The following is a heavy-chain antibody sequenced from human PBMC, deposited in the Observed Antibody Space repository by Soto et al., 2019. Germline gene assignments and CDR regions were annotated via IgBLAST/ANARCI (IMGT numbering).Heavy chain of an antibody. V-gene: IGHV3-23*01. CDR1: GFTFSSYG. D-gene: IGHD1-26*01. Sequence: PGGSLRLSCAASGFTFSSYGMHWVRQAPGKGLEWVSAISGSGGSTYYADSVKGRFTISRDNSKNTLYLQMNSLRAEDTAVYCCAKDLVLLRSWGQGALVTVSS. J-gene: IGHJ5*02. CDR3: AKDLVLLRS. CDR2: ISGSGGST.